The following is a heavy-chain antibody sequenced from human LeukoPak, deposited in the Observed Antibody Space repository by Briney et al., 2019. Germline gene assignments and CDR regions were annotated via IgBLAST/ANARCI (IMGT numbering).Heavy chain of an antibody. J-gene: IGHJ5*02. D-gene: IGHD1-26*01. CDR3: ARDRELRPYWFDP. V-gene: IGHV4-34*01. Sequence: SETLSLTCAVYGGSFSGYYWSWIRQPPGKGLEWIGEINHSGSTNYNPSLKSRVTVSVDTSKNQFSLKLSSVTAADTAVYYCARDRELRPYWFDPWGQGTLVTVSS. CDR2: INHSGST. CDR1: GGSFSGYY.